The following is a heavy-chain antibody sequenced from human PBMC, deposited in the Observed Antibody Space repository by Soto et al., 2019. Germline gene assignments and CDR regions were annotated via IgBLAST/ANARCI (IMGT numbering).Heavy chain of an antibody. Sequence: GGSLRLSCTASGFTFSSHAMTWVRQAPGKGLEWVSGLSDSGGSIYYADSVKGRFTIFRDNSMNTLYLQMNTLRAEDTSVYYCAKVSSSWYAGFFDLWGQGTLVTVSS. CDR1: GFTFSSHA. CDR2: LSDSGGSI. D-gene: IGHD6-13*01. CDR3: AKVSSSWYAGFFDL. V-gene: IGHV3-23*01. J-gene: IGHJ4*02.